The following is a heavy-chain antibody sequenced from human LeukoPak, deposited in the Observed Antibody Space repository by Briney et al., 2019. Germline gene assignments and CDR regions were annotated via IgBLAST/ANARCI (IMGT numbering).Heavy chain of an antibody. Sequence: ASVKVSCKASGYTFTSYGISWVRQAPGQGLEWMGWISAYNGNTNYAQKLQGRVTMTTDTSTSTAYMELSSLRSEDTAVYYCATGRRNYYDSSGNYFFYFDYWGQGTLVTVSS. V-gene: IGHV1-18*01. D-gene: IGHD3-22*01. CDR3: ATGRRNYYDSSGNYFFYFDY. J-gene: IGHJ4*02. CDR1: GYTFTSYG. CDR2: ISAYNGNT.